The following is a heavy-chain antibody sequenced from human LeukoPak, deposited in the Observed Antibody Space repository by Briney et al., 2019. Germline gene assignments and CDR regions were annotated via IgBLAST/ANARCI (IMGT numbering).Heavy chain of an antibody. D-gene: IGHD3-10*01. V-gene: IGHV4-30-4*01. J-gene: IGHJ5*02. Sequence: SQTLSLTCTVSGGSISSGDYYWSWIRQPPGKGLEWIGYIYYSGSTYYNPSLKSRVTISVDTSKNQFSLKLSSVTAADTAVYYCARDGSGSYLGWFDPWGQGTLVTVSS. CDR1: GGSISSGDYY. CDR3: ARDGSGSYLGWFDP. CDR2: IYYSGST.